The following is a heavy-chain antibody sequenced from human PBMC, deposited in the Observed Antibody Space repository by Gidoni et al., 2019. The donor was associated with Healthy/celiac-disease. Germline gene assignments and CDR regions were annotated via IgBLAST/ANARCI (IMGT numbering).Heavy chain of an antibody. CDR3: AAYYDFWSGYFPKYGMDV. J-gene: IGHJ6*02. V-gene: IGHV3-21*01. D-gene: IGHD3-3*01. Sequence: EVQLVESGGGLVKPGGSLRLYCAASGFTFSSSSMNWVRQAPGKGLEWVSSISSSSSYIYYADSVKGRFTISRDNAKNSLYLQMNSLRAEDTAVYYCAAYYDFWSGYFPKYGMDVWGQGTTVTVSS. CDR2: ISSSSSYI. CDR1: GFTFSSSS.